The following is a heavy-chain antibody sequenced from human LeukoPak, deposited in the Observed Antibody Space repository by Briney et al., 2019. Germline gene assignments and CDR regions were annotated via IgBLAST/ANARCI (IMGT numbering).Heavy chain of an antibody. D-gene: IGHD2-15*01. V-gene: IGHV1-58*01. CDR2: IVVGSGNT. CDR1: GFTFTSSA. CDR3: AADRYCSGGGCYYYYGMDV. Sequence: SVKVSCKASGFTFTSSAVQWVRQARGQRLEWIGWIVVGSGNTNYAQKFQERVTITRDMSTSTAYMELSSLRSEDTAVYYCAADRYCSGGGCYYYYGMDVWGQGTTVTVSS. J-gene: IGHJ6*02.